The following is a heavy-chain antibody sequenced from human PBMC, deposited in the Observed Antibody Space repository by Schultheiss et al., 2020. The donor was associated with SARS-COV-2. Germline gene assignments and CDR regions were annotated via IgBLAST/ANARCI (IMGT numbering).Heavy chain of an antibody. J-gene: IGHJ4*02. CDR2: INSDGSST. CDR3: AKDITGGYSSGFSVDY. CDR1: GFTFSSYW. Sequence: GGSLRLSCAASGFTFSSYWMHWVRQAPGKGLVWVSRINSDGSSTSYADSVKGRFTISRDNAKNSLYLQMNSLRAEDTALYYCAKDITGGYSSGFSVDYWGQGTLVTVSS. D-gene: IGHD5-18*01. V-gene: IGHV3-74*01.